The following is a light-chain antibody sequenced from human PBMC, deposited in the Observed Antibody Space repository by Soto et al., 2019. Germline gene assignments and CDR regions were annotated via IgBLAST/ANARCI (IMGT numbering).Light chain of an antibody. J-gene: IGLJ2*01. CDR2: EVS. Sequence: QSALTQPPSASGSPGQSVTISCTGTSSDVGGYNYVSWYQQHPGKAPKLMIYEVSHRLSGVSNRFSGSKSGYTASLTISGLQDEDEADYYCSSYISNSIVVFGGGTKLTVL. CDR3: SSYISNSIVV. CDR1: SSDVGGYNY. V-gene: IGLV2-14*01.